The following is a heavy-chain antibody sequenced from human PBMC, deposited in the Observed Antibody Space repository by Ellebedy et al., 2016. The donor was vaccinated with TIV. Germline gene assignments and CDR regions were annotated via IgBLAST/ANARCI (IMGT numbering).Heavy chain of an antibody. CDR2: IVGVGSTT. D-gene: IGHD1-26*01. CDR3: ARRGNYLGDAFDI. Sequence: GGSLRLSXAASGFTFSSYSMNWVRQASGKGLEWISYIVGVGSTTYYADSVKGRFTISRDNAKNSLYLHMNSLRDEDTALYYCARRGNYLGDAFDIWGQGAMVIVSS. CDR1: GFTFSSYS. V-gene: IGHV3-48*02. J-gene: IGHJ3*02.